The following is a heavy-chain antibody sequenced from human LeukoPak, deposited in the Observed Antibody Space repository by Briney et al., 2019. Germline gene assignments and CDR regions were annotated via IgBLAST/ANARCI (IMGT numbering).Heavy chain of an antibody. CDR1: GGSISGYY. J-gene: IGHJ4*02. Sequence: PSETLSLTCTVSGGSISGYYWSWIRQPPGKGLEWIAYIYYNGISNYNPSLKSRVIISVDSSKNQFSLKLSSVTAADTAVYYCARKQQLVLLDYWGQGTLVTVSS. V-gene: IGHV4-59*12. D-gene: IGHD6-13*01. CDR3: ARKQQLVLLDY. CDR2: IYYNGIS.